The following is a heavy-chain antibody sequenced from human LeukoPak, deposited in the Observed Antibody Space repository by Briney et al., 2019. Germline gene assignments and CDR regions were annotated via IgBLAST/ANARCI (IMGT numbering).Heavy chain of an antibody. Sequence: GRSLRLSCAASGFTFSSYGMHWVRQAPGKGLEWVAVIWYDGSNKYYADSVKGRFTISRDNSKNTLYLQMNSLRAEDTAVYYCAKDLGFVGATNHAFDIWGQGTKVTVSS. D-gene: IGHD1-26*01. CDR3: AKDLGFVGATNHAFDI. CDR2: IWYDGSNK. J-gene: IGHJ3*02. CDR1: GFTFSSYG. V-gene: IGHV3-33*06.